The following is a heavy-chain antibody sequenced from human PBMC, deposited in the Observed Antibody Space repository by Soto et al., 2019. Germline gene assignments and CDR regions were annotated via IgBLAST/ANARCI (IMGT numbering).Heavy chain of an antibody. CDR2: IYYSGST. D-gene: IGHD3-9*01. J-gene: IGHJ2*01. V-gene: IGHV4-30-4*01. Sequence: QVQLQESGPGLVKPSQTLSLTCTVSGGSISSGDYYWSWIRQPPGKGLEWIGYIYYSGSTYYNPSIKSRVTISVDTSKNQFSLKLSSVTAADTAVYYCARALRYFDWGGYFDLWGRGTLVTVSS. CDR3: ARALRYFDWGGYFDL. CDR1: GGSISSGDYY.